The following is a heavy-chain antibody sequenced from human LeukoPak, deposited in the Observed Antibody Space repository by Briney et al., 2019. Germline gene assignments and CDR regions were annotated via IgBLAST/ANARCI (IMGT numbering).Heavy chain of an antibody. V-gene: IGHV3-23*01. CDR2: ITATGSRT. Sequence: GGSLRLSCAASGLTFGSYTMSWVRQAPGKGLEWVSGITATGSRTYYADSVKGRFTISRDSSKDTLYLQLNSLRVDDTAVYYCATSMGGGNIDYWGQGTLVTVSS. CDR3: ATSMGGGNIDY. D-gene: IGHD3-16*01. CDR1: GLTFGSYT. J-gene: IGHJ4*02.